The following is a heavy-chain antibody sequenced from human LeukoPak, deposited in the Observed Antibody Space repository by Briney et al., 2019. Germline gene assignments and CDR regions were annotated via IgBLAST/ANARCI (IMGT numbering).Heavy chain of an antibody. CDR3: ARDRYRIAAAGTQDY. D-gene: IGHD6-13*01. CDR1: GFTFSSYA. V-gene: IGHV3-23*01. J-gene: IGHJ4*02. Sequence: GGSLRPSCAASGFTFSSYAMSWVRQAPGKGLEWVSAISGSGGSTYYTDSVKGRFTISRDNSKNTLYLQMNSLRAEDTAVYYCARDRYRIAAAGTQDYWGQGTLVTVSS. CDR2: ISGSGGST.